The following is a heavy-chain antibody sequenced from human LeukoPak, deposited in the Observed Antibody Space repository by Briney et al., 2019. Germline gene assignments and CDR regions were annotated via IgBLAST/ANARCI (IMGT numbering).Heavy chain of an antibody. CDR2: IYSGGST. J-gene: IGHJ4*02. V-gene: IGHV3-53*01. D-gene: IGHD1-26*01. CDR3: AKSADFSGSYIDY. CDR1: GFTVSSNY. Sequence: SGGSLRLSCAASGFTVSSNYMSWVRQAPGKGLEWDSVIYSGGSTYYADSVKGRFTISRDNSKNTLYLQMNSLRAEDTAVYYCAKSADFSGSYIDYWGQGTLVTVSS.